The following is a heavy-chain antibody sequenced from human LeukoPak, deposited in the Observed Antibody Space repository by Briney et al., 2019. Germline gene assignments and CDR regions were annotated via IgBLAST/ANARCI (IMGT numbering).Heavy chain of an antibody. V-gene: IGHV1-46*01. CDR3: ARDYTGGWNDY. J-gene: IGHJ4*02. Sequence: ASVKVSCKASGYTFTSYYIHWVRQAPGQGLEWMGLINPSGGSTNYAQKFQGRVTMTRDTSTSTVYMELSSLRAEDTAVYYCARDYTGGWNDYWGQGTLVTVSS. CDR2: INPSGGST. D-gene: IGHD7-27*01. CDR1: GYTFTSYY.